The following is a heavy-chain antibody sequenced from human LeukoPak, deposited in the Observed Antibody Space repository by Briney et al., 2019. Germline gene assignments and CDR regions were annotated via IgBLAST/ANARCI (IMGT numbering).Heavy chain of an antibody. CDR2: INMYTANP. CDR3: ARNNNDDDFDY. D-gene: IGHD3-16*01. V-gene: IGHV7-4-1*02. J-gene: IGHJ4*02. Sequence: ASVKVSCKASGYTFTRYAINWLRQAPGQGLEWVGWINMYTANPAYAQGFTERFVFSLDTSVTTASLQISNLETEDTAGYYCARNNNDDDFDYWGQGSLVTVSS. CDR1: GYTFTRYA.